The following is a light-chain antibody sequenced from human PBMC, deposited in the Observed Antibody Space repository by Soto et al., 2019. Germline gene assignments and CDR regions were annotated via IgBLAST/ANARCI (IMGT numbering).Light chain of an antibody. CDR1: QNIFTW. J-gene: IGKJ4*01. CDR3: QQYNSHS. Sequence: IHMTQSPSTLSASVGDTVTITCRASQNIFTWLAWYQHKPGKAPKLLMYDASILESGVPSRFSGSGSGTEFTLTISSLQSDDFATYYCQQYNSHSFGGGTKVDIK. CDR2: DAS. V-gene: IGKV1-5*01.